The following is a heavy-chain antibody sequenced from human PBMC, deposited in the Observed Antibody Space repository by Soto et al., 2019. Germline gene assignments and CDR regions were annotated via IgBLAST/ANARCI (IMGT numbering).Heavy chain of an antibody. CDR2: IYYSGST. CDR3: ARHGYYYGSGSYWVGNYYYYGMDV. V-gene: IGHV4-39*01. Sequence: PSETLSLTCTVSGGSISSSSYYWGWIRQPPGKGLEWIGSIYYSGSTYYNPSLKSRVTISVDTSKNQFSLKLSSVTAADTAVYYCARHGYYYGSGSYWVGNYYYYGMDVWGQGTTVTVSS. J-gene: IGHJ6*02. D-gene: IGHD3-10*01. CDR1: GGSISSSSYY.